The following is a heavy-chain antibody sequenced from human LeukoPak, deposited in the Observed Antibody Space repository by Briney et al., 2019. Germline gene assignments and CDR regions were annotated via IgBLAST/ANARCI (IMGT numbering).Heavy chain of an antibody. D-gene: IGHD3-3*01. CDR1: GGSISSGGYY. CDR3: ARLGDDFWSGYSTLIDY. V-gene: IGHV4-31*03. J-gene: IGHJ4*02. Sequence: PSETLSLTCTVSGGSISSGGYYWSWIRQHPGKGLEWIGYIYCSGSTYYNPSLKSRVTISVDTSKNQFSLKLSSVTAADTAVYYCARLGDDFWSGYSTLIDYWGQGTLVTVSS. CDR2: IYCSGST.